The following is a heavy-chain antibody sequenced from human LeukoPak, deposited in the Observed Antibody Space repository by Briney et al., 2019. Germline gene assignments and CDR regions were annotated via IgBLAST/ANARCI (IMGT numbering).Heavy chain of an antibody. CDR3: VRALREGDAVAHKPFGY. CDR1: RFTFSDYT. CDR2: ITSSSSLI. J-gene: IGHJ4*02. Sequence: PGGSLRLSCAASRFTFSDYTMNWVRQAPGKGLEWISYITSSSSLIYYADSVKGRFTIYRDNAKNSLYLRMNSLRVEDTAVYYCVRALREGDAVAHKPFGYWGQGTLVTVSS. D-gene: IGHD6-19*01. V-gene: IGHV3-48*01.